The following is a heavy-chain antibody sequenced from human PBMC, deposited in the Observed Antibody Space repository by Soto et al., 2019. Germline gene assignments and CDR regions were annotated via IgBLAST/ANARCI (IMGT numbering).Heavy chain of an antibody. CDR1: GFTFRNHA. CDR2: IGDAGVRT. CDR3: AKDYSSVWSRGIDF. V-gene: IGHV3-23*01. J-gene: IGHJ4*02. Sequence: GGSLRLSCVASGFTFRNHAMTWVRRAAGKGLEWVSAIGDAGVRTNYADSVRGRFTVSRDNSKNTLYLQMNTLRAEDTAVYYCAKDYSSVWSRGIDFWGQGALVTVSS. D-gene: IGHD6-19*01.